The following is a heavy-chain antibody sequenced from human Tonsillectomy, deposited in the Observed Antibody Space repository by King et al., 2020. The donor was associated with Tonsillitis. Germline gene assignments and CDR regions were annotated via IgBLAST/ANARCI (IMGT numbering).Heavy chain of an antibody. J-gene: IGHJ6*02. Sequence: QLQESGPGLVKPSETLSLTCTVSGGSISSYYWNWIRQPPGKGLERIASIYYSGSTNYNPSLKSRVTISVDTSKNQFSLKLSSVTAADTAVYYCARRGSLYGLDVCGQGTTVTVSS. CDR3: ARRGSLYGLDV. CDR1: GGSISSYY. CDR2: IYYSGST. V-gene: IGHV4-59*08.